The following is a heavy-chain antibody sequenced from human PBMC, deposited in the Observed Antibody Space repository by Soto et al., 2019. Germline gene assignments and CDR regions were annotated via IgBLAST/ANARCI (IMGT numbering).Heavy chain of an antibody. Sequence: GESLKISCKGSGYSFTSYWISWVRQMPGKGLEWMGRIDPSDSYTNYSPSFQGHVTISADKSISTAYLQWSSLKASDTAMYYCASNYGSGVNWFDPWGQGTLVTVSS. CDR3: ASNYGSGVNWFDP. J-gene: IGHJ5*02. CDR1: GYSFTSYW. V-gene: IGHV5-10-1*01. CDR2: IDPSDSYT. D-gene: IGHD3-10*01.